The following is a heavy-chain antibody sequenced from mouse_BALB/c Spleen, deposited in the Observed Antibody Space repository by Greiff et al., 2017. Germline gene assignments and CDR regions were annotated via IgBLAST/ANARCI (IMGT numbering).Heavy chain of an antibody. D-gene: IGHD1-2*01. CDR2: ISDGGSYT. Sequence: EVKLMESGGGLVKPGGSLKLSCAASGFTFSDYYMYWVRQTPEKRLEWVATISDGGSYTYYPDSVKGRFTISRDNAKNNLYLQMSSLKSEDTAMYYCAREITTATGAMDYWGQGTSVTVSS. CDR1: GFTFSDYY. CDR3: AREITTATGAMDY. V-gene: IGHV5-4*02. J-gene: IGHJ4*01.